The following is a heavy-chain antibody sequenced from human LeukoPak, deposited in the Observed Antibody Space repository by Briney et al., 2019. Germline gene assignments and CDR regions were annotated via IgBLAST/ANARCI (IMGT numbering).Heavy chain of an antibody. CDR2: INYSGST. Sequence: SETLSLTCAVYGGSLSDYYWSWIRQPPGKGLEWIGEINYSGSTNYNPSLKSRVTISVDTSKNQFSLNLSSVTAADTAVYYCARRAFYGDYGFNPWGQGTLVTVSS. J-gene: IGHJ5*02. CDR1: GGSLSDYY. V-gene: IGHV4-34*01. CDR3: ARRAFYGDYGFNP. D-gene: IGHD4-17*01.